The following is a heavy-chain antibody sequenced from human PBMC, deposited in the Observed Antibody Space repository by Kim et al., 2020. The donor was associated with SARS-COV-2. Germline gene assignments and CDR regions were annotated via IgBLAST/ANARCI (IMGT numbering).Heavy chain of an antibody. CDR3: ARRGPAYGIDV. CDR2: T. Sequence: TYYNPSLKSRVTISVDTSKNQFSLKLSSVTAADTAVYYCARRGPAYGIDVWGQGTTVTVSS. J-gene: IGHJ6*02. D-gene: IGHD3-16*01. V-gene: IGHV4-39*01.